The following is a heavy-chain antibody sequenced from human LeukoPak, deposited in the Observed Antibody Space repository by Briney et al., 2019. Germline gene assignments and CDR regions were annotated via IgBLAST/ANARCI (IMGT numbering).Heavy chain of an antibody. CDR2: FSGSGGST. D-gene: IGHD6-19*01. V-gene: IGHV3-23*01. CDR1: GFTFSSYA. CDR3: AKDRSSRGWYYFDY. Sequence: GGSLTLSCTAPGFTFSSYAIPWVRRAPGKGLEWVSAFSGSGGSTHRADSVKGRYTIYRDSPKNTLYPKMKSLRAEDTSVYYCAKDRSSRGWYYFDYWGQGTLVTVPS. J-gene: IGHJ4*02.